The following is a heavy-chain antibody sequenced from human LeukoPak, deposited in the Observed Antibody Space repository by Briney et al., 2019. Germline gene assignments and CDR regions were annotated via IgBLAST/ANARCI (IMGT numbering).Heavy chain of an antibody. CDR2: IRSKANSYAT. V-gene: IGHV3-73*01. CDR1: GFTFSVSA. D-gene: IGHD2-2*01. Sequence: GGSLRLSCAASGFTFSVSAMHWVRQASGKGLEWVGHIRSKANSYATAYAASVKGRFTISRDDSKNTAYLQMNSLKTEDTAVYYCTSGPGGVDVWGKGTTVTVSS. J-gene: IGHJ6*04. CDR3: TSGPGGVDV.